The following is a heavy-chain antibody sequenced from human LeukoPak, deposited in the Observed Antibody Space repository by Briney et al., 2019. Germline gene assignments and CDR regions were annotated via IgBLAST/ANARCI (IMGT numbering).Heavy chain of an antibody. CDR2: IKQDGSEK. J-gene: IGHJ5*02. D-gene: IGHD3-10*01. Sequence: GGSLRLSCAASGFTFSSYWMSWVRQAPGKGLEWVANIKQDGSEKYYVDSVKGRFTISRDNAKNSLYLQMNSLGAEDTAVYYCAGSLWFGELARFDPWGQGTLVTVSS. CDR3: AGSLWFGELARFDP. V-gene: IGHV3-7*03. CDR1: GFTFSSYW.